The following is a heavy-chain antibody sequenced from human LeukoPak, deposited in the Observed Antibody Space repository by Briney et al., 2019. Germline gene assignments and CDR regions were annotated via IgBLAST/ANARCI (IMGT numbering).Heavy chain of an antibody. D-gene: IGHD6-19*01. J-gene: IGHJ4*02. CDR2: IKQDGSEQ. CDR1: GFSFSFYW. V-gene: IGHV3-7*04. Sequence: PAGSLRLSCAASGFSFSFYWMSWVRQAPGKGLEWVANIKQDGSEQNYVDSVKGRFTISRENAKNPLFLQMDSRRAEGTAVYYCVRGGGWYADYWGQGTLVTVSS. CDR3: VRGGGWYADY.